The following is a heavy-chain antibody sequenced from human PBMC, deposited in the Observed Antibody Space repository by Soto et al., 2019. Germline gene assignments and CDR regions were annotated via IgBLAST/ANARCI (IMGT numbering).Heavy chain of an antibody. CDR2: ISSNGGST. J-gene: IGHJ6*03. Sequence: EVQLVESGGGLVQPGGSLRLSCAASGFTFSSYAMHWVRQAPGKGLECVSAISSNGGSTYYANSVKGRFTISRDNSKNTLYHQMGSLRAEDMAVYYCARGRYCSSTSCPRTHYYYYTDVWGKGTTVTVSS. V-gene: IGHV3-64*01. D-gene: IGHD2-2*01. CDR3: ARGRYCSSTSCPRTHYYYYTDV. CDR1: GFTFSSYA.